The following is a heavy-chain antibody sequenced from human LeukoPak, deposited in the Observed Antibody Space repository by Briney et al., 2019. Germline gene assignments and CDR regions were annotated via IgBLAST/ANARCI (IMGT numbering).Heavy chain of an antibody. Sequence: SETLSLTCTVSDGSISNSYWNWIRQPPGKGLEWIGDIYKSGAPRYNPSLNSRVALSLDTSKNQLSLKLTSVTAADTAVYYCARRRTYCSSTSCYTGAFDYWGQGTLVTVSS. V-gene: IGHV4-59*01. CDR3: ARRRTYCSSTSCYTGAFDY. CDR2: IYKSGAP. D-gene: IGHD2-2*02. J-gene: IGHJ4*02. CDR1: DGSISNSY.